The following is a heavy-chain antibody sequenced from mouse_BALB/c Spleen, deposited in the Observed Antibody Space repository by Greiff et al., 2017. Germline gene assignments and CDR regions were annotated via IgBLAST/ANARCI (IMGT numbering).Heavy chain of an antibody. Sequence: DVQLVESGGGLVQPGGSLRLSCATSGFTFTDYYMSWVRQPPGKALECLGFIRNKANGYTTEYSASVKGRFTISRDNSQSILYLQMNTLRAEDSATYYCARGKDLWGQGTSVTVSS. V-gene: IGHV7-3*02. CDR2: IRNKANGYTT. CDR1: GFTFTDYY. CDR3: ARGKDL. J-gene: IGHJ4*01.